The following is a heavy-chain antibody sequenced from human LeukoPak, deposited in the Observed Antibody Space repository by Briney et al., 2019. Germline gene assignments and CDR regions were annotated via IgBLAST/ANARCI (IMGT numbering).Heavy chain of an antibody. CDR2: ISYDGSNK. CDR1: GFTFSSYA. D-gene: IGHD3-16*01. J-gene: IGHJ5*02. Sequence: PGRSLRLSCAASGFTFSSYAMHWVRQAPGKGLEWVAVISYDGSNKYYADSVKGRFTISRDNSKNTLYLQMNSLRAEDTAVYYCARDLEPEYDYVWGSYGPWGQGTLVTVSS. V-gene: IGHV3-30*04. CDR3: ARDLEPEYDYVWGSYGP.